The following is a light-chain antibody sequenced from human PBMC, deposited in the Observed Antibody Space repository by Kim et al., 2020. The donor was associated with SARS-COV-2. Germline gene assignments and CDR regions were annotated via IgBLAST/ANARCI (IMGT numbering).Light chain of an antibody. CDR3: QQQSNWPPIFT. CDR2: DAS. Sequence: PGERATPSCRASQSVGSYFAWYQQKPGQAPRLLIYDASNRATGIPARFSGSGSGTDLNLTISSLEPEDFAVYYCQQQSNWPPIFTFGPGTKVDIK. CDR1: QSVGSY. V-gene: IGKV3-11*01. J-gene: IGKJ3*01.